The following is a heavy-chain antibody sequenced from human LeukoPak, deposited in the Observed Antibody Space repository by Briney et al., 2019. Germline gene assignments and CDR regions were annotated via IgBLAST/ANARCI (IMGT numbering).Heavy chain of an antibody. D-gene: IGHD1-26*01. CDR2: INSDGSST. CDR1: GFTFSSYW. Sequence: PGGSLRLSCAGSGFTFSSYWMHWVRQAPGKGLVWVSRINSDGSSTSYADSVKGRFTISRDNAKNTLYLQMNSLRAEDTAVYYCATFFYSDYYYYMDVWGKGTTVTISS. CDR3: ATFFYSDYYYYMDV. V-gene: IGHV3-74*01. J-gene: IGHJ6*03.